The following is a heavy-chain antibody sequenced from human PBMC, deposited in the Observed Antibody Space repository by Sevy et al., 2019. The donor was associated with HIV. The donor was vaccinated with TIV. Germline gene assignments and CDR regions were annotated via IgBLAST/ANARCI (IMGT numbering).Heavy chain of an antibody. CDR1: GFTFSNYG. CDR3: AKTFAIFGVLMSPDFDP. V-gene: IGHV3-33*06. CDR2: IWYDGSYK. J-gene: IGHJ5*02. D-gene: IGHD3-3*01. Sequence: GRSLRLSCAASGFTFSNYGMHWVRQAPGKGLEWVAVIWYDGSYKYYADSVKGRFTISRDNAKSRLYLQMNSLRAEDTAVYYCAKTFAIFGVLMSPDFDPWGQGTLVTVSS.